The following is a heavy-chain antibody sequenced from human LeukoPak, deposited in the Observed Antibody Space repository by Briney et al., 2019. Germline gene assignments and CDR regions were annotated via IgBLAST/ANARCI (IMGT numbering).Heavy chain of an antibody. Sequence: GGSLRLSCAASGFTFSTSWMAWVRQAPGKELEWVGNINENGNVKNYVDSMKGRFATSRDNARNSVYLQMRSLKADDTAVYYCACQIVLVLWGQGTLVTVSS. V-gene: IGHV3-7*01. CDR1: GFTFSTSW. CDR3: ACQIVLVL. D-gene: IGHD2-8*02. CDR2: INENGNVK. J-gene: IGHJ4*02.